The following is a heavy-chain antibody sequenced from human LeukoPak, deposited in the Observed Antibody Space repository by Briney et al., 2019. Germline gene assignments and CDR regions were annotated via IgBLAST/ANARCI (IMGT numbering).Heavy chain of an antibody. D-gene: IGHD6-6*01. Sequence: GASVKVSCKASGGTFSSYAISWVRQAPGQGLEWMGGFDPEDGETTYAQKFQGRVTMTEDTSTDTAYMELSSLRSEDTAVYYCATLGNSSTVFGMDVWGQGTTVTVSS. CDR1: GGTFSSYA. J-gene: IGHJ6*02. V-gene: IGHV1-24*01. CDR3: ATLGNSSTVFGMDV. CDR2: FDPEDGET.